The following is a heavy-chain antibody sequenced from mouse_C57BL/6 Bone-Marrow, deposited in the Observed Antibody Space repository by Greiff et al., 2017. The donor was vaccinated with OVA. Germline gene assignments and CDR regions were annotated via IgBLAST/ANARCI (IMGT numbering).Heavy chain of an antibody. Sequence: EVQLQQSGPELVKPGASVKISCKASGYTFTDYYMHWVKQSHGQSLEWIGDINPYNGGTTYNQKFKGKATLTVDKSSSTAYMELRSLTSEDSAVYYCARYYGYHWAWFAYWGQGTLVTVSA. CDR3: ARYYGYHWAWFAY. CDR1: GYTFTDYY. CDR2: INPYNGGT. V-gene: IGHV1-26*01. J-gene: IGHJ3*01. D-gene: IGHD2-2*01.